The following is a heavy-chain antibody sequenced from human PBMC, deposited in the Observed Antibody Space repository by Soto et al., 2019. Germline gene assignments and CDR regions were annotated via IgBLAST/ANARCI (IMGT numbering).Heavy chain of an antibody. D-gene: IGHD2-15*01. CDR3: AKDHVVAAINYGMDV. CDR2: ISYDGSNK. V-gene: IGHV3-30*18. CDR1: GVTFRRYD. J-gene: IGHJ6*02. Sequence: GGSLRLSCAASGVTFRRYDIDWVRQPPVKGLEWVAVISYDGSNKYYADSVKVRFTISRDNSKNTLYLQMNSLRAEDTAVYYCAKDHVVAAINYGMDVWGQGSTVTVSS.